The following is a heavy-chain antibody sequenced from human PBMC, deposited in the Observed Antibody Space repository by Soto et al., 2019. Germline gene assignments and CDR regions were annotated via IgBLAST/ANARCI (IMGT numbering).Heavy chain of an antibody. D-gene: IGHD3-22*01. Sequence: GGSLRLSCAASGFTFSSYAMSWVRQAPGKGLEWVSAISGSGGSTYYADSVKGRFTISRDNSKNTLYLQMNSLRAEDTAVYYCAKDKTNMIVVDAVYWGQGTLVTVSS. CDR1: GFTFSSYA. CDR3: AKDKTNMIVVDAVY. CDR2: ISGSGGST. V-gene: IGHV3-23*01. J-gene: IGHJ4*02.